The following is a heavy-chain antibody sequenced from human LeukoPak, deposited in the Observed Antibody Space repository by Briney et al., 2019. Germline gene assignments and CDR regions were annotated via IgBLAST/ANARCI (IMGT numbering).Heavy chain of an antibody. CDR3: ARFSGSYYGSGAFDI. CDR1: GYTFTSYD. CDR2: MNPNSGNT. Sequence: GASVKVSCKASGYTFTSYDINWVRQATRRGLEWMGWMNPNSGNTGYPQRFQGRVTITRNTSISTAYMELSSLRSEDTAVYYCARFSGSYYGSGAFDIWGQGTIITVSS. D-gene: IGHD1-26*01. J-gene: IGHJ3*02. V-gene: IGHV1-8*03.